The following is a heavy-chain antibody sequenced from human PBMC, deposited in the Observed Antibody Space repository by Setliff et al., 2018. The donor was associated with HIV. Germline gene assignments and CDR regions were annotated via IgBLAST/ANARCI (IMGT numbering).Heavy chain of an antibody. CDR3: AKDSPWKWFTYTHGYLEH. CDR2: ISWDSGNR. CDR1: GFAFDSYA. V-gene: IGHV3-9*01. D-gene: IGHD3-10*01. J-gene: IGHJ1*01. Sequence: LSLSCEVSGFAFDSYAMHWVRQPPGKGLEWISGISWDSGNRGYADSVNGRFTVSRDNAKNHLYLEMNSLTEEDTAVYFCAKDSPWKWFTYTHGYLEHWGQGTLVTVSS.